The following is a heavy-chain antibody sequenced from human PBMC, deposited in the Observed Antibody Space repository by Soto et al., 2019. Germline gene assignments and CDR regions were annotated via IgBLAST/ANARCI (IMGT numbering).Heavy chain of an antibody. CDR2: ISGSGGST. CDR3: AKDGRYYYDSSGPSGYFDY. CDR1: GFTFSSYA. J-gene: IGHJ4*02. V-gene: IGHV3-23*01. Sequence: GGSLRLSCAASGFTFSSYAMSWVRQAPGKGLEWVSAISGSGGSTYYADSVKGRFTISRDNSKNALYLQMNSLRAEDTAVYYCAKDGRYYYDSSGPSGYFDYWGQGTLVTVSS. D-gene: IGHD3-22*01.